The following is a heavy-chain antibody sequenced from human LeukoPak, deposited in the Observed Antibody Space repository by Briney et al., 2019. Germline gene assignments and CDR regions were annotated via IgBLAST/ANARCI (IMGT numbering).Heavy chain of an antibody. D-gene: IGHD7-27*01. V-gene: IGHV3-23*01. J-gene: IGHJ3*02. Sequence: PGGSLRLSCGASGFTFTTYAMTWVRQAPGKGLEWVSSITGSGGSTYYADSVKGRFTISRDNSKNTLYLQMNSLRAEDTAVYYCAKSRDWGYAFDIWGQGTMVTVSS. CDR1: GFTFTTYA. CDR2: ITGSGGST. CDR3: AKSRDWGYAFDI.